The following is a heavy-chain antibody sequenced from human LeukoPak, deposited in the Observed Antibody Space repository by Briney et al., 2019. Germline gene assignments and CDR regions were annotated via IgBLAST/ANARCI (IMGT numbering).Heavy chain of an antibody. CDR3: ARGEHAAKIVVVPAAIHFDY. D-gene: IGHD2-2*02. Sequence: ASVKVSCKASGYTFTGYYMHWLRQAPGQGLEWMGWINPNSGGTNYAQKFQGRVTMTRDTSISTAYMELSRLRSDDTAVYYCARGEHAAKIVVVPAAIHFDYWGQGTLVTVSS. J-gene: IGHJ4*02. CDR1: GYTFTGYY. V-gene: IGHV1-2*02. CDR2: INPNSGGT.